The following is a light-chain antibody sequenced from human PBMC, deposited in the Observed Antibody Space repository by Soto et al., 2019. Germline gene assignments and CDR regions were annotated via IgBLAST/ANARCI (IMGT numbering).Light chain of an antibody. Sequence: EIVMTQAPVTLSVSPGERATVSCRASQSVSCNIAWYQQKPGQAPRLLIYGASTRAIGIPARFSGSGSGTEFTLTISSLQSEDFAVYDCQLYNKWPTWTFGQGTKVQIQ. J-gene: IGKJ1*01. CDR2: GAS. CDR1: QSVSCN. CDR3: QLYNKWPTWT. V-gene: IGKV3-15*01.